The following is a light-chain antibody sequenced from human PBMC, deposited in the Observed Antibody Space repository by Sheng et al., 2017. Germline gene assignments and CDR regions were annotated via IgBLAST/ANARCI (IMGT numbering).Light chain of an antibody. V-gene: IGLV2-23*02. J-gene: IGLJ1*01. CDR3: CSYAGSSTFYV. CDR2: DVS. Sequence: QSALTQPASVSGSRGQSITISCTGTSSDVGSYNLVSWYQQHPGKAPKLMIYDVSKRPSGVSNRFSGSKSGNTASLTISGLQAEDEADYYCCSYAGSSTFYVFGTGTKVTVL. CDR1: SSDVGSYNL.